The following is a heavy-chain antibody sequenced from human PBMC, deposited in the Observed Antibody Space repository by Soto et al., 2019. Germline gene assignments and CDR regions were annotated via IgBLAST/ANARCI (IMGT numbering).Heavy chain of an antibody. J-gene: IGHJ6*02. V-gene: IGHV4-31*03. CDR3: ARAPIPNWNYYGMDV. D-gene: IGHD1-1*01. CDR2: IYYSGST. CDR1: GGSVNSGGYH. Sequence: TLSLTCTVSGGSVNSGGYHWSWIRQHPGKGLEWIGDIYYSGSTYYNPSLKSRVTISIDTSTNHFSLHLSALTAADTAVYYCARAPIPNWNYYGMDVWGQGTTVTVSS.